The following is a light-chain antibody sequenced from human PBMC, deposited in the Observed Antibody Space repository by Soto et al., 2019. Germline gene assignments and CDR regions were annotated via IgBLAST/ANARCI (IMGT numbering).Light chain of an antibody. Sequence: IVLTQSPVTLSLSPGERATLSCRASQSVASSYLAWYQQKPGQAPRLLISDAYKRATGIADRFTGSGSGTDFTLIISRLEPEDFAVYYCQQNGTPPLTFGQGTRLEIK. CDR3: QQNGTPPLT. V-gene: IGKV3-20*01. CDR2: DAY. J-gene: IGKJ5*01. CDR1: QSVASSY.